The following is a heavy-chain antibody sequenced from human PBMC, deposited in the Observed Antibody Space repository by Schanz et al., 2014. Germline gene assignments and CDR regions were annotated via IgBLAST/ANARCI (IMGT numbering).Heavy chain of an antibody. CDR3: ARGIPDCGSDSCSGWGAYDV. CDR1: RYPFTSHA. Sequence: QVQLVQSAPEAKKPGASVTLSCKASRYPFTSHAITRVRPAPGPALGWLGWLRAYKGHTTYARTFQGRVTMTTDTSTGTAYMELRNVRYGDTAMYDCARGIPDCGSDSCSGWGAYDVWGQGTLVTVSS. V-gene: IGHV1-18*01. D-gene: IGHD2-21*02. J-gene: IGHJ3*01. CDR2: LRAYKGHT.